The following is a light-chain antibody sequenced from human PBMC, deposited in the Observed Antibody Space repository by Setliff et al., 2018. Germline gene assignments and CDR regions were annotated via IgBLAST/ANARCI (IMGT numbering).Light chain of an antibody. CDR3: SSYASSSIPYV. CDR1: SSDIGGYNY. V-gene: IGLV2-14*01. CDR2: EVS. J-gene: IGLJ1*01. Sequence: QSALAQPASVSGSPGQSITISCTGTSSDIGGYNYVSWYQQHSGKAPKLMIYEVSNRPSGVSNRFSGSKSGNTASLTISGLQAEDEADYYCSSYASSSIPYVVGSGTKV.